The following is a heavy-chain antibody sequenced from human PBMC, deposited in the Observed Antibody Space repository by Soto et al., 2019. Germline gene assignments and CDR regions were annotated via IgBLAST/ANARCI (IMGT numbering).Heavy chain of an antibody. Sequence: PSETLSLTCTVSGGSISSGGYYWSWIRQHPGKGLEWIGYIYYSGSTYYNPSLRSRVTISVDTSKNQFSLKLSSVTAADTAVYYCARKTVTTPDWYFDLWGRGTLVTVSS. CDR3: ARKTVTTPDWYFDL. CDR2: IYYSGST. J-gene: IGHJ2*01. D-gene: IGHD4-17*01. CDR1: GGSISSGGYY. V-gene: IGHV4-31*03.